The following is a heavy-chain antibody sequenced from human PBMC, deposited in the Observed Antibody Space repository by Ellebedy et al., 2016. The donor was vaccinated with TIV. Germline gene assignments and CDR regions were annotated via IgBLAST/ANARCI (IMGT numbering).Heavy chain of an antibody. J-gene: IGHJ3*02. CDR3: ATDGSYGDYRSPTHAFVM. Sequence: GGSLRLSCAASGFTFNSYWMTWVRQAPGKGLEWVANINQDGSDPYYVDSLRGRFTISRDNAKNSLYLLMNSLRGEDTAVYYCATDGSYGDYRSPTHAFVMWGQGTLVTVSS. V-gene: IGHV3-7*01. CDR1: GFTFNSYW. D-gene: IGHD4-17*01. CDR2: INQDGSDP.